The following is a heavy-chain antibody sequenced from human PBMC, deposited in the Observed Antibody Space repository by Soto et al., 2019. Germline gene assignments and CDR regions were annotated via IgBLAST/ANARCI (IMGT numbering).Heavy chain of an antibody. CDR2: ISSSSSYI. V-gene: IGHV3-21*01. J-gene: IGHJ4*02. Sequence: EVQLVESGGGLVKPGGSLRLSCAASGFTFSSYSMNWVRQAPGKGLEWVSSISSSSSYIYYADSVKGRFTISRDNAKNSLFLQMHSLRAEDTAGYYCARDHGYSYGQRYFDYWGQGTLVTVSS. CDR3: ARDHGYSYGQRYFDY. CDR1: GFTFSSYS. D-gene: IGHD5-18*01.